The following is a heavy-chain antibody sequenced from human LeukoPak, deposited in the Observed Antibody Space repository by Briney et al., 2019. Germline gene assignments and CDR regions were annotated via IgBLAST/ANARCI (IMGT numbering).Heavy chain of an antibody. CDR1: GFTFSSYR. CDR3: PRGMHDHGYYTSPNFVY. D-gene: IGHD4-17*01. Sequence: GGSLRLSCAASGFTFSSYRMSWVRQAPGKGLEWVAYISRGRSEKYYVDSVKGRFTISRDNAKNSLYLQMNSLRAEDTAVYYCPRGMHDHGYYTSPNFVYLLQGALVTVPS. CDR2: ISRGRSEK. J-gene: IGHJ4*02. V-gene: IGHV3-7*03.